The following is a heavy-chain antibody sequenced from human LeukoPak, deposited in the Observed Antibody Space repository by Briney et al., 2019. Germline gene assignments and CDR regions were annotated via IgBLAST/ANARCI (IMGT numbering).Heavy chain of an antibody. J-gene: IGHJ5*02. CDR1: GGSISSGSYY. CDR2: IYTSGST. CDR3: VRGLSSGQLGLGYCSSTSCRGYWFDP. Sequence: SETLSLTCTVSGGSISSGSYYWSWIRQPAGKGLEWIGRIYTSGSTNYNPSLKSRVTISVDTSKNQFSLKLSSVTAADTAVYYCVRGLSSGQLGLGYCSSTSCRGYWFDPWGQGTLVTVSS. V-gene: IGHV4-61*02. D-gene: IGHD2-2*01.